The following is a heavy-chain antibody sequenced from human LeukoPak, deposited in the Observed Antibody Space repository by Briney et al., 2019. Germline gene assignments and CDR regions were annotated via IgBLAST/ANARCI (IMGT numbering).Heavy chain of an antibody. CDR2: IYPGDFDT. V-gene: IGHV5-51*01. CDR1: GYSFTNYW. Sequence: GESLKISCTGSGYSFTNYWIGWVRQMPGKGLEWMGIIYPGDFDTRYSPSFQGRVSISVDKSINTAYLQWSSLKASDTAMYFCARRGSGWYVDYWGQGTLVTVSS. CDR3: ARRGSGWYVDY. J-gene: IGHJ4*02. D-gene: IGHD6-19*01.